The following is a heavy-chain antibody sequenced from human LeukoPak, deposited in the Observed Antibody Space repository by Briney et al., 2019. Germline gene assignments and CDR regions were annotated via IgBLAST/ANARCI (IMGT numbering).Heavy chain of an antibody. CDR2: IYSSGST. V-gene: IGHV4-4*07. D-gene: IGHD6-19*01. Sequence: SETLSLTCTVSGGSIISYYWNWIRQPAGKGLEWIGRIYSSGSTNYNPSHKSRVTMSVDTSNKQFSLKLRSVTAADTAVYYCARGSGWYGDWFDPWGQGTLVIVSS. CDR1: GGSIISYY. J-gene: IGHJ5*02. CDR3: ARGSGWYGDWFDP.